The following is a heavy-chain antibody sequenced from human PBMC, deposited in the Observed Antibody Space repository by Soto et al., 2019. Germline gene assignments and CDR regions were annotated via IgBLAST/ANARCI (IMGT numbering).Heavy chain of an antibody. Sequence: SETLSLTCTVSGGSISSYYWSWIRQPPGKGLEWIGYIYYSESTNYNPSLKSRVTISVDTSKNQFSLKLSSVTAADTAVYYCARVRVGALCYFDYWGQGTLVTVSS. CDR1: GGSISSYY. CDR3: ARVRVGALCYFDY. CDR2: IYYSEST. D-gene: IGHD1-26*01. V-gene: IGHV4-59*01. J-gene: IGHJ4*02.